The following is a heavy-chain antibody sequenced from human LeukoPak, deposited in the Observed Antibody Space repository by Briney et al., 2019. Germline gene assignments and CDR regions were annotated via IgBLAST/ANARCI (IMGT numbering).Heavy chain of an antibody. V-gene: IGHV3-21*01. Sequence: KSGGSLRLSCAASGFTFSSYSMNWVRQAPGKGLEWVSSISSSSSYIYYADSVKRRFTISRDNAKNSLYLQMNSLRAEDTAVYYCARDREGTYYDSSGQGAFDIWGQGTMVTVSS. CDR3: ARDREGTYYDSSGQGAFDI. CDR2: ISSSSSYI. J-gene: IGHJ3*02. CDR1: GFTFSSYS. D-gene: IGHD3-22*01.